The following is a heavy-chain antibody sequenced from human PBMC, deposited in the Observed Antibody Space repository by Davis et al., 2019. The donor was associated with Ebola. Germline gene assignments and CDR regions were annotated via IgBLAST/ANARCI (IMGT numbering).Heavy chain of an antibody. D-gene: IGHD1/OR15-1a*01. CDR2: IYPGDSDT. V-gene: IGHV5-51*01. Sequence: GESLKISCKGSGYSFTSYWIGWVRQMPGKGLEWMGIIYPGDSDTRYSPSFQGQVTISADKSISTAYLQWSSLKASDTAMYYCARDDHDTGTGPRFDPWGQGTLVTVSS. J-gene: IGHJ5*02. CDR1: GYSFTSYW. CDR3: ARDDHDTGTGPRFDP.